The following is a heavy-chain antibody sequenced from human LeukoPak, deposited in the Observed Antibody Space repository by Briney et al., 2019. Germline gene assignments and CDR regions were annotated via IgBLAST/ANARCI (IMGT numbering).Heavy chain of an antibody. Sequence: PSETLSLTCTVSGGSIRTSAYYWAWIRQPPGRGLAWIATTYFTGSTYYNPSLKSRVTLSIDTSKNQFSLKLTSVTAADTSIYYCARLKYRAVTAIPRWGQGTLVTVSS. J-gene: IGHJ4*02. CDR2: TYFTGST. CDR1: GGSIRTSAYY. CDR3: ARLKYRAVTAIPR. D-gene: IGHD2-21*02. V-gene: IGHV4-39*01.